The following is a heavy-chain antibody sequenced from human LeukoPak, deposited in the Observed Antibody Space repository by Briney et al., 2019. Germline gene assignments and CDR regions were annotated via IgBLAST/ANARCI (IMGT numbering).Heavy chain of an antibody. J-gene: IGHJ3*02. CDR1: GGSFSGYY. V-gene: IGHV4-34*01. CDR3: ARAPLVVVYDAFDI. CDR2: INHSGST. Sequence: ASETLSLTCAVYGGSFSGYYWSWIRQPPGRGLEWIGEINHSGSTNYNPSLKSRVTISVDTSKNQFSLKLSSVTAADTAVYYCARAPLVVVYDAFDIWGQGTMVTVSS. D-gene: IGHD3-22*01.